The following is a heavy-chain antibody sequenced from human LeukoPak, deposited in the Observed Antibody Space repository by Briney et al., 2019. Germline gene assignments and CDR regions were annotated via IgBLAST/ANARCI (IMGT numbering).Heavy chain of an antibody. CDR3: ARDPQLLPSSSGYYDS. CDR1: GFTFSSYS. V-gene: IGHV3-48*04. D-gene: IGHD3-22*01. Sequence: GGSLRLSCAASGFTFSSYSMNWVRQAPGKGLEWVSYISSSSSTIYYADSVKGRFTISRDNAKNSLYLQMNSLRAEDTAVYYCARDPQLLPSSSGYYDSGGQETLVTVSS. J-gene: IGHJ4*02. CDR2: ISSSSSTI.